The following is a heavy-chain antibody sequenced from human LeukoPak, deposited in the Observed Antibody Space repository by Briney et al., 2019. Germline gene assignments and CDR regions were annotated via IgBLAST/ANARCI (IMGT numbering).Heavy chain of an antibody. J-gene: IGHJ5*02. V-gene: IGHV4-34*01. CDR1: GGSFSGYY. CDR2: INHSGST. D-gene: IGHD2-15*01. Sequence: SETLSLTCAVYGGSFSGYYWSWIRQPPGKGLEWIGEINHSGSTNYNPSLNSRVTISVDTSKNQFSLKLSSVTAADTAVYYCASHYYCSGGSCYSDWFDPWGQGTLVTVSS. CDR3: ASHYYCSGGSCYSDWFDP.